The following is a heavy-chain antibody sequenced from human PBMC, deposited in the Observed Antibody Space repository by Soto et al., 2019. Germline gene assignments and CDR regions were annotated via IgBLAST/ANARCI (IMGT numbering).Heavy chain of an antibody. CDR3: ARYSSSWYYYSYFDY. J-gene: IGHJ4*02. CDR1: GYTFTSYD. D-gene: IGHD6-13*01. V-gene: IGHV1-8*01. CDR2: MNPNSGNT. Sequence: QVQMVQSGAEVKKPGASVKVSCKASGYTFTSYDINWVRQATGQGLEWMGWMNPNSGNTGYAQKVQGRVTMTRNTSISTAYMELSSLRSEDTAVYYCARYSSSWYYYSYFDYWGQGTLVTVSS.